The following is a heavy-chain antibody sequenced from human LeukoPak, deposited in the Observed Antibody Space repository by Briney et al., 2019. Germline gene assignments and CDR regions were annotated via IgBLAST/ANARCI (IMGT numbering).Heavy chain of an antibody. D-gene: IGHD4-17*01. CDR3: AKKGRTYTDYGGYYDYMDV. CDR1: GGSISSDD. V-gene: IGHV4-59*08. Sequence: PSETLSLTCTVSGGSISSDDWTWIRQPPGKGLEWIGYIHHSGSTKYNPSLKSRVTISVDTSKNQFSLNLRSVTAADTAVYYCAKKGRTYTDYGGYYDYMDVWGKGTTVTVS. J-gene: IGHJ6*03. CDR2: IHHSGST.